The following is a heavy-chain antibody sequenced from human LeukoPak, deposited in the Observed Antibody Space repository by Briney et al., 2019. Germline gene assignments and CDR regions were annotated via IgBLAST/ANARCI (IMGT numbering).Heavy chain of an antibody. CDR1: GFTFSTYA. D-gene: IGHD3-16*02. CDR2: ISGSGANT. V-gene: IGHV3-23*01. CDR3: AKERAGYTNPYYFDY. J-gene: IGHJ4*02. Sequence: GGSLRLSCAASGFTFSTYAMSWVRQAPGKGVEWVSTISGSGANTYYADSVRGRFTISRDNSKNTLYLHMNSLRAEDTAVYNCAKERAGYTNPYYFDYWGQGTLVTVSS.